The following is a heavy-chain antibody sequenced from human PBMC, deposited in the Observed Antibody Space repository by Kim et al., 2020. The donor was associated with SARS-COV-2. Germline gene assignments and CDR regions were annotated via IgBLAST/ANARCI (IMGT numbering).Heavy chain of an antibody. CDR2: IYYSGST. CDR1: GGSISSSSYY. CDR3: ARLYSEYYGSGSCIDY. V-gene: IGHV4-39*01. J-gene: IGHJ4*02. D-gene: IGHD3-10*01. Sequence: SETLSLTCTVSGGSISSSSYYWGWIRQPPGKGLEWIGSIYYSGSTYYNPSLKSRVTISVDTSKNQFSLKLSSVTAADTAVYYCARLYSEYYGSGSCIDYWGQGTLVTVSS.